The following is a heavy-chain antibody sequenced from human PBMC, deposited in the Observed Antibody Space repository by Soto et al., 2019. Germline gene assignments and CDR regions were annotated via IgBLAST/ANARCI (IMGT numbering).Heavy chain of an antibody. CDR1: GFTFSSYE. CDR2: ISSSGSTI. J-gene: IGHJ4*02. D-gene: IGHD3-3*01. CDR3: ARHYTIFGVVIHFDY. Sequence: LRLSCSASGFTFSSYEMNWVRQAPGKGLEWVSYISSSGSTIYYAYSVKGRFTISRDNAKNSLYLQMNSLRAEDTAVYYCARHYTIFGVVIHFDYWGLGPLVT. V-gene: IGHV3-48*03.